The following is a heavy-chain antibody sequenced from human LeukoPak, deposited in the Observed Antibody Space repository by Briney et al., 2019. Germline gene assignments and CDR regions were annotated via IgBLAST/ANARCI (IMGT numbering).Heavy chain of an antibody. CDR3: ARDLAGATGYYYYYMDV. Sequence: SETLSLTCTVSGGSISSYYWSWIRQPAGKGLEWIGRIYTSGSTNYNPSLKSRVTMSVDTSKNQFSLKLSSVTAADTAVYYCARDLAGATGYYYYYMDVWGKGTTVTISS. V-gene: IGHV4-4*07. CDR2: IYTSGST. D-gene: IGHD1-26*01. CDR1: GGSISSYY. J-gene: IGHJ6*03.